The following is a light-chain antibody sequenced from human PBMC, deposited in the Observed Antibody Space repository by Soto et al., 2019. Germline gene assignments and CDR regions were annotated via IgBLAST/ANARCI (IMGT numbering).Light chain of an antibody. Sequence: QSALTQPASVSGSPGPSITISCTGTSSDVGAYNSVSWYQQHPGKAPQLMIYEVSNRPSGVSNRFSGSKSGNTASLTISGLQAEDETDYYCSSYTSTSAWVFGGGTKLTVL. J-gene: IGLJ3*02. CDR3: SSYTSTSAWV. CDR1: SSDVGAYNS. CDR2: EVS. V-gene: IGLV2-14*01.